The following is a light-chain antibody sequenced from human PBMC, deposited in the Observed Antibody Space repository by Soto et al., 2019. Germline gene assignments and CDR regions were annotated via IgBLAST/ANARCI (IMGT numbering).Light chain of an antibody. CDR3: AAWDDSLSGVV. J-gene: IGLJ2*01. Sequence: QAVLTQPPSGSGTPGQRVTMSWSGSTSNIGSNFVFWYQQLPGTAPTLLIYSNNQRPSGVPDRFSGSKSGTSVSLAISGLRYEDEADYFCAAWDDSLSGVVFGGGTKLTVL. CDR2: SNN. V-gene: IGLV1-47*02. CDR1: TSNIGSNF.